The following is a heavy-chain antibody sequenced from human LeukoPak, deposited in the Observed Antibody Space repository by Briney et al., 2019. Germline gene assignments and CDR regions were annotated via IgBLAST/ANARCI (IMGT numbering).Heavy chain of an antibody. CDR1: GFTFSSYW. J-gene: IGHJ6*02. D-gene: IGHD6-6*01. CDR3: ARVLIAALGGMDV. Sequence: GRSLRLSCAASGFTFSSYWMHWVRQAPGKGLVWVSRINSDGSSASYADSVKGRFTISRDNAKNTLYLQMNSLRAEDTAVYYCARVLIAALGGMDVWGQGTTVTVSS. CDR2: INSDGSSA. V-gene: IGHV3-74*01.